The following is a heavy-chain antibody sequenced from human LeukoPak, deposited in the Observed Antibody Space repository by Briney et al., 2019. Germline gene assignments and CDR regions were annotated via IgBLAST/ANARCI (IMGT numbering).Heavy chain of an antibody. CDR1: GFAFSNYN. Sequence: GGSLRLSCAASGFAFSNYNMNWVRQAPGKGLDWVSSISSRSYYIYYADSLKGRFTISRDNAKNSLYLQMNSLRAEDTAVYYCARQVSRSYWYFDLWGLGTLVTVSS. CDR2: ISSRSYYI. CDR3: ARQVSRSYWYFDL. J-gene: IGHJ2*01. V-gene: IGHV3-21*06.